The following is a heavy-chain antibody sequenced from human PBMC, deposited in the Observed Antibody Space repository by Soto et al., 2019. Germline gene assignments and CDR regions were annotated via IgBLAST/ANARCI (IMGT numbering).Heavy chain of an antibody. D-gene: IGHD3-22*01. V-gene: IGHV3-33*01. CDR1: GFTFSSYA. Sequence: QVQLVESGGGVVQPGTSLRLSCTASGFTFSSYAMHWVRQAPGKGLEWVSVIWHDGDNKYYGDSVKGRFTVSRDNSKNLLYMEMNSLRVEDTAVYYCARERLNFYDSSGYYGHDHGGQGTLVIVSS. CDR3: ARERLNFYDSSGYYGHDH. CDR2: IWHDGDNK. J-gene: IGHJ4*02.